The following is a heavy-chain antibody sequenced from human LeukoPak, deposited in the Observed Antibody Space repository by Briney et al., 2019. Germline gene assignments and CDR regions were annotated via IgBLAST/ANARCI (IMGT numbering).Heavy chain of an antibody. D-gene: IGHD6-19*01. CDR1: GFTFSSYW. Sequence: PGGSLRLSCAASGFTFSSYWMSWVRQAPGKGLEWVANIKQDGSEKYYVDSVKGRFTISRDNAKNSLYLQMNSLRAEDTAVYYCVREADSSGWYYFEYWGQGTLVTVSS. CDR2: IKQDGSEK. V-gene: IGHV3-7*01. CDR3: VREADSSGWYYFEY. J-gene: IGHJ4*02.